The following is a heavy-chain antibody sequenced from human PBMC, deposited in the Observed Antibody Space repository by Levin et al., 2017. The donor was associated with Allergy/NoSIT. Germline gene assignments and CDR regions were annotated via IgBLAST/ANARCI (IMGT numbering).Heavy chain of an antibody. CDR1: GFTFSTYA. J-gene: IGHJ6*02. V-gene: IGHV3-30*04. Sequence: AGESLKISCAASGFTFSTYAMHWVRQAPGKGLEWVAVISYDGNNEYNADSVKGRFTISRDNSKNTLYLQMNSLRAEDTAVYYCARESAEPAQYYYGMDVWGQGTTVTVSS. CDR3: ARESAEPAQYYYGMDV. D-gene: IGHD1-14*01. CDR2: ISYDGNNE.